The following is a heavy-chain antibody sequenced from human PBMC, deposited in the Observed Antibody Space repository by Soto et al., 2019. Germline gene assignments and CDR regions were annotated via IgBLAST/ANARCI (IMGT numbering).Heavy chain of an antibody. V-gene: IGHV3-74*01. Sequence: EVQLVESGGGLVQPGGSLRLSCAASGFTFSNYWMDWVRQAPGKGLVWVSRIKRDGSRISYADSVKGRVTISRDNAKNTLYLQMNGLRAEDTAVYSWARDGGRVGDLDYWGQGTLVTVSS. CDR2: IKRDGSRI. CDR3: ARDGGRVGDLDY. J-gene: IGHJ4*02. D-gene: IGHD3-16*01. CDR1: GFTFSNYW.